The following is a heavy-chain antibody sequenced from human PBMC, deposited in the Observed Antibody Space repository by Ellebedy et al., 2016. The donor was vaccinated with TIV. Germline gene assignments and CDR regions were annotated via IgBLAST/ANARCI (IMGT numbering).Heavy chain of an antibody. D-gene: IGHD6-13*01. CDR2: ISDSGGST. J-gene: IGHJ5*02. CDR3: AKREGNSTWSGWFDP. Sequence: GGSLRLSCAASGFTFSSYAMSWVRQAPGKGLEWVSVISDSGGSTYYADSVKGRFTISRDNSKNTLYLQMNSLRAEDTAVYYCAKREGNSTWSGWFDPWGQGTLVTVSS. V-gene: IGHV3-23*01. CDR1: GFTFSSYA.